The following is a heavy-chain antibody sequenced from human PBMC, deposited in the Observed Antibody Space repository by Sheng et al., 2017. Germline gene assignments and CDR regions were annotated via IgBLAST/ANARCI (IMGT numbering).Heavy chain of an antibody. D-gene: IGHD3-22*01. Sequence: QVQLVESGGGVVQPGGSLRLACEASGFTFSSYGMHWVRQAPGKGLEWVAFIRDDGRNKYYGDSVRGRFTVSRDNSKNTLYLQMNSLRPEDTAVYYCAKDQYYYDSGVDYFDYWGQGTLVTVSS. CDR1: GFTFSSYG. CDR2: IRDDGRNK. V-gene: IGHV3-30*02. J-gene: IGHJ4*02. CDR3: AKDQYYYDSGVDYFDY.